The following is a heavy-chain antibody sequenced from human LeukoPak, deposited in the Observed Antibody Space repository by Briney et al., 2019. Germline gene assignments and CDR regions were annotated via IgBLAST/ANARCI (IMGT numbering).Heavy chain of an antibody. J-gene: IGHJ4*02. CDR2: INSDGGST. V-gene: IGHV3-74*01. CDR3: AKGGYDYIEVAYFDF. D-gene: IGHD5-12*01. Sequence: PGGSLRLSCAASGFTFSSYWMHWVRQAPGKGLVWVSRINSDGGSTSYADSVKGRFTISRDISKNTLYLQMNNLRVEDTAVYYCAKGGYDYIEVAYFDFWGQGILVTVSS. CDR1: GFTFSSYW.